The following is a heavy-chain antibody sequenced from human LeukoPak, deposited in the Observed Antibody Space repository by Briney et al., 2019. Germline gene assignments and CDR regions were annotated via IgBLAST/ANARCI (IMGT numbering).Heavy chain of an antibody. CDR1: GYTFTSYY. CDR2: ISPSGGST. V-gene: IGHV1-46*01. J-gene: IGHJ4*02. CDR3: ARDVRDGYNRPYFDY. D-gene: IGHD5-24*01. Sequence: ASVKVSCKASGYTFTSYYMHWVRQAPGQGLEWMGIISPSGGSTSYAQKFQGRVTMTRDTSTSTVYMELSSLRSEDTAVYYCARDVRDGYNRPYFDYWGQGTLVTVSS.